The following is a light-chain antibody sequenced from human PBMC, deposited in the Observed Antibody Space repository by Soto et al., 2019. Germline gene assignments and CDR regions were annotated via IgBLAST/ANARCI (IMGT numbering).Light chain of an antibody. CDR3: QQYSSWPAGAVT. CDR2: DAS. CDR1: QSVRSL. V-gene: IGKV3-11*01. Sequence: ETVLTQSPATLSLSPGERATLYCRTSQSVRSLLAWYQQKPGQAPRLIIYDASHRATGVPARFTGSGSETDFTLTISSLEPEDFAVYYCQQYSSWPAGAVTFGGGTKVE. J-gene: IGKJ4*01.